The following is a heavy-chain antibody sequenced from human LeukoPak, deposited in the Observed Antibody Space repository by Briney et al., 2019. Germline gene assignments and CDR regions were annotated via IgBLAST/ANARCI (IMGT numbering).Heavy chain of an antibody. V-gene: IGHV1-69*13. CDR3: ARGWLAETTVVTPYNY. D-gene: IGHD4-23*01. J-gene: IGHJ4*02. CDR2: ITPIFGAA. CDR1: GGTFRSNA. Sequence: SVKVSCKASGGTFRSNAISWVRQAPGQGLEWMGGITPIFGAANYAQKFQGRVTITAVESMSTAYMELSSLRSEDTAVYYCARGWLAETTVVTPYNYWGQGTLVTVSS.